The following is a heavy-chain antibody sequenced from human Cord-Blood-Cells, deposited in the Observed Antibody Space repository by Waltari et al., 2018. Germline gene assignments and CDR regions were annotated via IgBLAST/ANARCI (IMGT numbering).Heavy chain of an antibody. D-gene: IGHD7-27*01. CDR1: GYTFTSYD. CDR3: ARGLLGLTGDWYFDL. CDR2: MNPNRCNT. V-gene: IGHV1-8*01. J-gene: IGHJ2*01. Sequence: QVQLVQSGAEVKKPGASVKVSCKASGYTFTSYDIHWVRQATEQGLEWMGVMNPNRCNTGYAQKVQGRVTMTRNTSISTAYMELSSLRSEDTAVYYCARGLLGLTGDWYFDLWGRGTLVTVSS.